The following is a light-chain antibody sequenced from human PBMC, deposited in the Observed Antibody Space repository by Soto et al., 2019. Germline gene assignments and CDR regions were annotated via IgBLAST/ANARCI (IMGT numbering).Light chain of an antibody. J-gene: IGKJ1*01. CDR2: AAS. CDR1: QSVSSSY. CDR3: QQYGSSPHT. Sequence: EIVLTQSPGTLSLSPGERATLSCRASQSVSSSYLAWYQQKPGQAPRLLIYAASSRATGIPDRFSGSGSGTVFTLTISRLEPEDFAVYYCQQYGSSPHTFGQGTKVEIK. V-gene: IGKV3-20*01.